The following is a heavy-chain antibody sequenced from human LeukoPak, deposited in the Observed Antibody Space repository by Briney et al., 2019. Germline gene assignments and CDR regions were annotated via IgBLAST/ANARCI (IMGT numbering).Heavy chain of an antibody. CDR3: VKDSPFGGY. D-gene: IGHD2-15*01. Sequence: GGSLRLSCAASGFTFSAYWMSWVRQAPGKGLEWVANIKQDGREKNYVDSVKGRFTISRDNAKNSLYLQMNSLRAEDTALYYCVKDSPFGGYWGQGTLVTVSS. V-gene: IGHV3-7*03. CDR1: GFTFSAYW. J-gene: IGHJ4*02. CDR2: IKQDGREK.